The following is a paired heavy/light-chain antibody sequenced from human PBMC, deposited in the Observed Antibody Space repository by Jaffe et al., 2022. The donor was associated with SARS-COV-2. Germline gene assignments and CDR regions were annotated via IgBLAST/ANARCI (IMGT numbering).Heavy chain of an antibody. J-gene: IGHJ2*01. Sequence: QVQLQESGPGLVKPSGTLSLTCAVSGGSISSSNWWSWVRQPPGKGLEWIGEIYHSGSTNYNPSLKSRVTISVDKSKNQFSLKLSSVTAADTAVYYCARALVYYYDSSGSFLSEYFDLWGRGTLVTVSS. V-gene: IGHV4-4*02. D-gene: IGHD3-22*01. CDR3: ARALVYYYDSSGSFLSEYFDL. CDR1: GGSISSSNW. CDR2: IYHSGST.
Light chain of an antibody. CDR2: WAS. J-gene: IGKJ1*01. CDR1: QSVLYSSNNKNY. CDR3: QQYYSTPPRT. V-gene: IGKV4-1*01. Sequence: DIVMTQSPDSLAVSLGERATINCKSSQSVLYSSNNKNYLAWYQQKPGQPPKLLIYWASTRESGVPDRFSGSGSGTDFTLTISSLQAEDVAVYYCQQYYSTPPRTFGQGTKVEIK.